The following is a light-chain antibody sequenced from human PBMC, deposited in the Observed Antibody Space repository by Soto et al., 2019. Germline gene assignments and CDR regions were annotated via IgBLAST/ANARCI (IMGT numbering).Light chain of an antibody. CDR1: QSVGSN. J-gene: IGKJ5*01. Sequence: EIVMAQCPATLSVSPGERATLSSRASQSVGSNLAWYQQKPGQAPRLLIYGASTRATGIPDRFSGSGSGTDFTLTISRLEPEDFAVYYCQQYGSSITFGQGTRLEIK. V-gene: IGKV3-15*01. CDR2: GAS. CDR3: QQYGSSIT.